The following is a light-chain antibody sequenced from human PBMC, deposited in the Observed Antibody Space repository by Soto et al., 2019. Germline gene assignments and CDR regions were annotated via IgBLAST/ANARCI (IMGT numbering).Light chain of an antibody. CDR2: LAT. CDR1: QDISRF. Sequence: DIQMTQSPSAVSASVGDRVTITCRASQDISRFLAWFQQNPGKVPKRLVYLATALQNGAPSRFSGSGSGTECNFTISSLQPEDFATYDCLQHYAYPWTFGQGTKVDIK. J-gene: IGKJ1*01. CDR3: LQHYAYPWT. V-gene: IGKV1-17*03.